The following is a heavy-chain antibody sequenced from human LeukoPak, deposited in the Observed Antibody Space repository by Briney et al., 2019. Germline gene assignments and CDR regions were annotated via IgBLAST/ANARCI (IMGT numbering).Heavy chain of an antibody. CDR3: ARATRSYDILTGYFDY. CDR2: INPNSGGT. Sequence: GASVKISCKTSGYLFFAYYIHWVRQAPGQGLEWMGWINPNSGGTNYAQKFQGRVTMTRDTSISTAYMELSRLRSDDTAVYYCARATRSYDILTGYFDYWGQGTLVTVSS. J-gene: IGHJ4*02. V-gene: IGHV1-2*02. D-gene: IGHD3-9*01. CDR1: GYLFFAYY.